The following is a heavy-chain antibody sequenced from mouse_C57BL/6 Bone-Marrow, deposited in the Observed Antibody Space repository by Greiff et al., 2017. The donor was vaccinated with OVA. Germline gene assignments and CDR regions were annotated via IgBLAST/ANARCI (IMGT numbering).Heavy chain of an antibody. CDR1: GFNIKDYY. CDR3: ARYLLWPTTKGAMDY. V-gene: IGHV14-2*01. D-gene: IGHD2-10*01. CDR2: IDPEDGET. J-gene: IGHJ4*01. Sequence: VHVKQSGAELVKPGASVKLSCTASGFNIKDYYMHWVKQRTEQGLEWIGRIDPEDGETKYAPKFQGKATITADTSSNTAYLQLSSLTSEDTAVYYCARYLLWPTTKGAMDYWGQGTSVTVSS.